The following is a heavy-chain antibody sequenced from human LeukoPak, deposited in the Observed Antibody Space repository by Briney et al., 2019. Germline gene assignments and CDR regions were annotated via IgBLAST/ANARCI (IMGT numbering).Heavy chain of an antibody. V-gene: IGHV3-11*01. CDR2: IGGGGYTI. J-gene: IGHJ4*02. D-gene: IGHD3-22*01. CDR3: AKPYDSSGYYYIDY. CDR1: GFTFSDLY. Sequence: GGSLRLSCAASGFTFSDLYMSWIRQAPGKGLEWVSYIGGGGYTIYYADSVKGRFTISRDNAKNSLYLQMNSLRAEDTAVYYCAKPYDSSGYYYIDYWGQGTLVTVSS.